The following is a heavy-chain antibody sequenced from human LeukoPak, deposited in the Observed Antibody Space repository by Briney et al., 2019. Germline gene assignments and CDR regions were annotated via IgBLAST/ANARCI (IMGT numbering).Heavy chain of an antibody. D-gene: IGHD5-18*01. CDR2: IYYSAST. J-gene: IGHJ4*02. V-gene: IGHV4-61*01. CDR3: ARGSRGYSYG. CDR1: GGSVSSGSYY. Sequence: SETLSLTCTVSGGSVSSGSYYWSWIRQPPGKGLEWIGYIYYSASTNYNPSLKSRVTISVDTSNNQFSLKLSSVTAADTAVYYCARGSRGYSYGWGQGTLVAVSS.